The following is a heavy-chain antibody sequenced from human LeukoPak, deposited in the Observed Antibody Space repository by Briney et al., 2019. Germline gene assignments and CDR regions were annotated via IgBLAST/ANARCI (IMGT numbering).Heavy chain of an antibody. V-gene: IGHV1-69*13. D-gene: IGHD5-18*01. CDR1: GGTFSSYA. CDR2: IIPIFGTA. J-gene: IGHJ4*02. Sequence: SVKVSCKASGGTFSSYAISWVRQAPGQGLEWMGGIIPIFGTANYAQKFQGRVTITADESTSTAYMELSSPRSEDTAVYYCASLTAMGDSYFDYWGQGTLVTVSS. CDR3: ASLTAMGDSYFDY.